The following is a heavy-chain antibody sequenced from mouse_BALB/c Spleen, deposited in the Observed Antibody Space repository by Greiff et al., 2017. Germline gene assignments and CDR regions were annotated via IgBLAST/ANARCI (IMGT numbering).Heavy chain of an antibody. V-gene: IGHV5-9-4*01. CDR2: ISSGGSYT. Sequence: EVHLVESGGGLVKPGGSLKLSCAASGFTFSSYAMSWVRQSPEKRLEWVAEISSGGSYTYYPDTVTGRFTISRDNAKNTLYLEMSSLRSEDTAMYYCARPITTGNYYAMDYWGQGTSVTVSS. CDR1: GFTFSSYA. J-gene: IGHJ4*01. CDR3: ARPITTGNYYAMDY. D-gene: IGHD2-4*01.